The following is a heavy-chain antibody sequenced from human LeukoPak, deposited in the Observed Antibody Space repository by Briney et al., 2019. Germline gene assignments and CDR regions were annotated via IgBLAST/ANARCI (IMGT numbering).Heavy chain of an antibody. CDR2: IIPIFGTA. V-gene: IGHV1-69*06. CDR3: ATVRSSSLDFRY. J-gene: IGHJ4*02. Sequence: ASVKVFCKASGGTFSSYAISWVRQAPGQGLEWMGGIIPIFGTANYAQKFQGRVTMTEDTSTDTAYMELSSLRSEDTAVYYCATVRSSSLDFRYWGQGTLVTVSS. D-gene: IGHD6-13*01. CDR1: GGTFSSYA.